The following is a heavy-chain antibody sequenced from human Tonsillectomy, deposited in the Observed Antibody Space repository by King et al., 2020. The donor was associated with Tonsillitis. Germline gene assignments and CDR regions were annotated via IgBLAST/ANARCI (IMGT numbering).Heavy chain of an antibody. V-gene: IGHV4-4*07. J-gene: IGHJ4*02. D-gene: IGHD3-22*01. CDR3: AREEVKGTWLFDN. CDR1: GGSISGYD. Sequence: QLQESGPGLVKPSETLSLTCTVSGGSISGYDWSWIRQPAGRGLGWIGHIQTIVRTQTIVTTYYNPSLKSRVTMSLDTSKNQFSLKLTSVTAADTAVYYCAREEVKGTWLFDNWGQGTLVTVSS. CDR2: IQTIVRTQTIVTT.